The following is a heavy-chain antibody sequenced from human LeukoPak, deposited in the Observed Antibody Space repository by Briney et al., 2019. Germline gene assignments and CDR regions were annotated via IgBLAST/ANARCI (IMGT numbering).Heavy chain of an antibody. CDR1: GITFSSYA. Sequence: PGGSLRLSCAASGITFSSYAMSWVRQAPGKGLEWVSAISGSGGSTYYADSVKGRFTISRDNSKNTLYLQMNSLRAEDTAVYYCAKDSLLPSYYYDSSGYYLDAFDIWGQGTMVTVSS. CDR2: ISGSGGST. D-gene: IGHD3-22*01. CDR3: AKDSLLPSYYYDSSGYYLDAFDI. J-gene: IGHJ3*02. V-gene: IGHV3-23*01.